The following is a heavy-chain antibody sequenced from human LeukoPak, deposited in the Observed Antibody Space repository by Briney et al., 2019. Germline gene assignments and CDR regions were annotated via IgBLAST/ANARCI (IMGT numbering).Heavy chain of an antibody. Sequence: ASVKVSCKASGYTFTGYYMHWVRQAPGQGLEWMGWINPNSGATNYTQKFQGRVTMTRDTSISTAYVDLSRLRSDDSAVYYCARPSTGLFLDAFDLWGQGTMVTVSS. D-gene: IGHD2-21*01. CDR3: ARPSTGLFLDAFDL. CDR1: GYTFTGYY. J-gene: IGHJ3*01. V-gene: IGHV1-2*02. CDR2: INPNSGAT.